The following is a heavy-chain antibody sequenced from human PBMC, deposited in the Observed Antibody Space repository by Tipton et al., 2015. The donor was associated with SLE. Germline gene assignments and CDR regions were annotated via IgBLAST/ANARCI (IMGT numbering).Heavy chain of an antibody. Sequence: TLSLTCTVSGGSISSYSWSWIRQPPGKGLEWIGYIYYSGSTNYNPSLKSRVTISVDTSKNQFYLTLSSVTAADTAVYYCATSHERHSSGCTFDYCGQGTLVTVSS. CDR2: IYYSGST. V-gene: IGHV4-59*01. D-gene: IGHD6-19*01. CDR1: GGSISSYS. J-gene: IGHJ4*02. CDR3: ATSHERHSSGCTFDY.